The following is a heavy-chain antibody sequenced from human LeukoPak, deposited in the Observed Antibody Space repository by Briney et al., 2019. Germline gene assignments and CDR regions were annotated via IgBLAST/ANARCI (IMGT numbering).Heavy chain of an antibody. D-gene: IGHD1-26*01. Sequence: SETLSLTCTVSGGSINSYYWSWIRQPPGKGLEWIGYMYYSGSPNYNPSLKSRVTISVDTSKNQFSLKLSSVTAADTAVYYCARTFSESYYYYGMDVWGQGTTVTVSS. CDR1: GGSINSYY. V-gene: IGHV4-59*01. CDR2: MYYSGSP. CDR3: ARTFSESYYYYGMDV. J-gene: IGHJ6*02.